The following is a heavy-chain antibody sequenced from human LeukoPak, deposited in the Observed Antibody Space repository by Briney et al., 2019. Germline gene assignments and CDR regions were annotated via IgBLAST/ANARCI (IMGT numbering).Heavy chain of an antibody. J-gene: IGHJ4*02. CDR2: IGGSGTRT. D-gene: IGHD5-18*01. CDR3: ARDLRGYSYGLDY. V-gene: IGHV3-23*01. CDR1: GFTFTTYG. Sequence: PGGSLRLSCSASGFTFTTYGMNWVRQAPGKGLEWVSGIGGSGTRTYYADSVKGRFTISRDNSKNTLYLQMNSLRAEDTAVYYCARDLRGYSYGLDYWGQGTLVTVSS.